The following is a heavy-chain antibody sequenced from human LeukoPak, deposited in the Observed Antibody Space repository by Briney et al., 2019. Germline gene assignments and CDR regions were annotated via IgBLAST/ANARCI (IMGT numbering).Heavy chain of an antibody. D-gene: IGHD6-19*01. CDR2: ISSSGSTI. V-gene: IGHV3-11*01. CDR3: ASTVAGPSY. CDR1: GFIFSTYV. J-gene: IGHJ4*02. Sequence: GGSLRLSCAGSGFIFSTYVMDWIRQAPGKGLEWVSYISSSGSTIYYADSVKGRFTISRDNAKNSLYLQVNSLRAEDTAVYYCASTVAGPSYWGQGTLVTVSS.